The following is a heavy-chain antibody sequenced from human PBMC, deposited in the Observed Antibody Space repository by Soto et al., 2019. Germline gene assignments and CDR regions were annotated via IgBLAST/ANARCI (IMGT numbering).Heavy chain of an antibody. J-gene: IGHJ4*02. CDR2: INAGNGNT. V-gene: IGHV1-3*01. CDR3: ARDDSGFSGSHYIDYFNY. Sequence: GASVKVSCKASGYTFTSYAMHWVRQAPGQRLEWMGWINAGNGNTKYSQKLQGRVTITRDTSAGTVYMQLSSLTSEDTAVYYCARDDSGFSGSHYIDYFNYWGQGALVTVSS. D-gene: IGHD1-26*01. CDR1: GYTFTSYA.